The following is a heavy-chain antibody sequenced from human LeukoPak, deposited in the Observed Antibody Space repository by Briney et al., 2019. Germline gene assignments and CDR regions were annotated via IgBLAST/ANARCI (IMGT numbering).Heavy chain of an antibody. J-gene: IGHJ4*02. V-gene: IGHV3-38-3*01. D-gene: IGHD5-12*01. CDR1: GFTFSGYW. Sequence: GGSLRLSCAASGFTFSGYWMSWVRQAPGKGLEWVSSISGGSTYYADSRKGRFTISRDNSKNTLHLQMNSLRAEDTAVYYCARAGLYSGYDWDLDNWGQGTLVTVSS. CDR3: ARAGLYSGYDWDLDN. CDR2: ISGGST.